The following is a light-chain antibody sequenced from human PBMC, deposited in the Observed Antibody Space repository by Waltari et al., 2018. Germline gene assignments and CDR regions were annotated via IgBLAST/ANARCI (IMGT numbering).Light chain of an antibody. J-gene: IGLJ2*01. CDR2: DKN. Sequence: SSELTQDPAVSVAMGQTVRITIQGHSLRRYYANQYQASQGQAPILVIYDKNNRPSGVPARFSGSSSHNTGSLTITGAQAEDEASYYCHSRDASGVAGSFGGGTKLTVL. CDR3: HSRDASGVAGS. CDR1: SLRRYY. V-gene: IGLV3-19*01.